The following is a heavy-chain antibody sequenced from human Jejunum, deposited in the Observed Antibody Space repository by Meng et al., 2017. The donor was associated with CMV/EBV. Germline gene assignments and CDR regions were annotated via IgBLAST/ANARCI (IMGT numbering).Heavy chain of an antibody. Sequence: AGSGLTLSRHWMQWVGQAPGKGLVWVSRINSDGSNINYADSVKGRFIISRDNAKNTLYMKMDSLRAEDTAVYYCARDKDFGVDIDHWGQGALVTVSS. V-gene: IGHV3-74*01. D-gene: IGHD3-3*01. J-gene: IGHJ4*02. CDR2: INSDGSNI. CDR1: GLTLSRHW. CDR3: ARDKDFGVDIDH.